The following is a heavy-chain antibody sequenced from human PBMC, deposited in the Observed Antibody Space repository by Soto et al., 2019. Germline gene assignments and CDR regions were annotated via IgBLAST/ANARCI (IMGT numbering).Heavy chain of an antibody. J-gene: IGHJ4*02. V-gene: IGHV4-30-4*01. CDR1: GGSISSGEYY. D-gene: IGHD2-2*01. Sequence: SSETLSLTCTVSGGSISSGEYYWSWIRQPPGKGLEWIGYIYYSGSTYYNPSLKSRVTISVDTSRNQFSLKLSSVTAADTAVYYCARAVVVVPAAKYYFDYWGQGTLVTVSS. CDR3: ARAVVVVPAAKYYFDY. CDR2: IYYSGST.